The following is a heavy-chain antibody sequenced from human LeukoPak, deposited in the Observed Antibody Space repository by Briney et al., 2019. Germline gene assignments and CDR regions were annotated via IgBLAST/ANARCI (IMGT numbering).Heavy chain of an antibody. V-gene: IGHV3-21*04. CDR2: ITSSSRYI. CDR1: VFPFSSNS. D-gene: IGHD2-15*01. Sequence: GGSLRLSCEASVFPFSSNSMSWVRQARGKGLEWVSSITSSSRYIYYADSVKGRFTISRDNSKNSLYLQMNSLRTEDTALYYCAKEMVVAAALDYWGQGTLVTVSS. CDR3: AKEMVVAAALDY. J-gene: IGHJ4*02.